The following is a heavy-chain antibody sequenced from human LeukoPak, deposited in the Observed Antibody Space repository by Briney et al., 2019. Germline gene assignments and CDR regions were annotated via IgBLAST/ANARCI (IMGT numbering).Heavy chain of an antibody. CDR3: ARGLRTYYL. D-gene: IGHD1-14*01. V-gene: IGHV4-34*01. CDR2: INHSGST. J-gene: IGHJ5*02. Sequence: SETLSLTCAVYGGSFSGYYWSWIRQPPGKGLEWIGEINHSGSTNYNPSLKSRVTISVDTSKNQFSLKLSSVTAADTAVYYCARGLRTYYLWGQGTLVTVSS. CDR1: GGSFSGYY.